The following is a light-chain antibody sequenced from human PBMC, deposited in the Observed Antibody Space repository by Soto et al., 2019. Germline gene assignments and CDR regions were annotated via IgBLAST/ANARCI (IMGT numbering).Light chain of an antibody. Sequence: DIQMTQSPSSLSAYVGDSVTFTCRTSQTISTYLNWYQKKPGKAPALLIYAASTVLSGVPSRFSGSGSGTNFSLTITSLHPDDFASYYCQQTFSTPHTFGQGTKVYIK. J-gene: IGKJ2*01. CDR1: QTISTY. CDR2: AAS. V-gene: IGKV1-39*01. CDR3: QQTFSTPHT.